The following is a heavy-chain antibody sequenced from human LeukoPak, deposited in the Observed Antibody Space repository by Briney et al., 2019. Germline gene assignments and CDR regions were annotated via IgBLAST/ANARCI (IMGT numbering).Heavy chain of an antibody. CDR3: ARGCGSLSLGY. CDR1: GFTFTSYS. J-gene: IGHJ4*02. CDR2: ISGSSSDI. D-gene: IGHD1-26*01. V-gene: IGHV3-21*05. Sequence: GGSLRLSCAASGFTFTSYSMNWVRQAPGKGLEWVSYISGSSSDIHYADSVKGRFTISRDDANNSLYLQMNSLRAEDTAVYYCARGCGSLSLGYWGQGTLVAVSS.